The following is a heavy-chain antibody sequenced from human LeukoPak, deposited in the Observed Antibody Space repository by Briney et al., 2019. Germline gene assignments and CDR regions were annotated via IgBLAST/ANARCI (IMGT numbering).Heavy chain of an antibody. CDR2: IIGSGDST. D-gene: IGHD6-13*01. J-gene: IGHJ6*03. Sequence: GGSLRLSCAASGFTFSSYVMSWVRQAPGKGLEWVSAIIGSGDSTYHADSVKGRFTISRDNSKNTLYLQMNSLRAEDTAVYYCAKAAAGTPYYYYYMDVWGKGTTVTISS. V-gene: IGHV3-23*01. CDR3: AKAAAGTPYYYYYMDV. CDR1: GFTFSSYV.